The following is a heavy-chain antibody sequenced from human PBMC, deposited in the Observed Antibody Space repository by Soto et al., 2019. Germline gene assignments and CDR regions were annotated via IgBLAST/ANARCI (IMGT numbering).Heavy chain of an antibody. D-gene: IGHD2-15*01. CDR2: ISWNGNII. Sequence: EVQLVESGGGLVQPGRSLRVSCAASGFTFDEYAMHWVRRVPGKGLEWVSSISWNGNIIGYAGSVKGRFTISRDNAKNSLYLQMNSLRPDDTALYFCAKGGPDAFCGGGRCYFDSWGQGTLVTVSS. J-gene: IGHJ4*02. CDR1: GFTFDEYA. CDR3: AKGGPDAFCGGGRCYFDS. V-gene: IGHV3-9*01.